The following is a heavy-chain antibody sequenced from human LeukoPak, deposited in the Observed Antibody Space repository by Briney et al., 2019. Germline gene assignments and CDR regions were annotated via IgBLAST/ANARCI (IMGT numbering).Heavy chain of an antibody. CDR3: ARVDYSNYLLIYYYYYMDV. J-gene: IGHJ6*03. V-gene: IGHV3-30-3*01. Sequence: GGSLRLSCAASGFTFSSYAMHWVRQAPGKGLEWVAVISYDGSNKYYADSVKGRFTISRDNSKNTLYLQMNSLRAEDTAVYYCARVDYSNYLLIYYYYYMDVWGKGTTVTVSS. CDR2: ISYDGSNK. CDR1: GFTFSSYA. D-gene: IGHD4-11*01.